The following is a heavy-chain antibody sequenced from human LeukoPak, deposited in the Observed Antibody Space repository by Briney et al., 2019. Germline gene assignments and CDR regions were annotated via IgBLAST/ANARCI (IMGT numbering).Heavy chain of an antibody. CDR1: GGSISSGSYY. CDR2: IYTSGST. J-gene: IGHJ4*02. V-gene: IGHV4-61*02. D-gene: IGHD3-22*01. CDR3: AGWAYDSSGYRLDY. Sequence: KPSQTLSLTCTVSGGSISSGSYYWSWIRQPAGKGLEWIGRIYTSGSTNYNPSLKSRVTISVDTSKNQFSLKLSSVTAADTAVYYCAGWAYDSSGYRLDYWGQGTLVTVSS.